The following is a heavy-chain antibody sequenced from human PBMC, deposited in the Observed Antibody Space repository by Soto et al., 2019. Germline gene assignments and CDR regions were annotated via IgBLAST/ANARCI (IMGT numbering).Heavy chain of an antibody. CDR3: ARGKFYAFDF. Sequence: SETLSLTCTVSGGSISGSSYFWGWIRQPPGKGLEWIGSIYYSGSTYYNPSLKSRVTISVDTSKNQFSLKLSSVTAADTAVYYCARGKFYAFDFWGQGTMVTVSS. CDR1: GGSISGSSYF. V-gene: IGHV4-39*01. CDR2: IYYSGST. D-gene: IGHD3-3*01. J-gene: IGHJ3*01.